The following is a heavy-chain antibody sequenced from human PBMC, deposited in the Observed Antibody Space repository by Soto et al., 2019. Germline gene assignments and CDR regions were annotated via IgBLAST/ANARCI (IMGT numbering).Heavy chain of an antibody. J-gene: IGHJ4*02. CDR3: ARDRLGYCSGGSCYYTDY. D-gene: IGHD2-15*01. CDR2: IIPIFGTA. Sequence: QVQLVQSGAEVKKPGSSVKVSCKASGGTFSSYAISWVRQAPGQGREWMGGIIPIFGTANYAQKFQGRVTITADESTSTAYMELSSLRSEDTAVYYCARDRLGYCSGGSCYYTDYWGQGTLVTVSS. V-gene: IGHV1-69*01. CDR1: GGTFSSYA.